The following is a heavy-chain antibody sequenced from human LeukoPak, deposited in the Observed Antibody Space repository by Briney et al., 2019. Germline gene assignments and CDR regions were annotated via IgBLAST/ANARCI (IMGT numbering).Heavy chain of an antibody. Sequence: GASVKVSCKASGYTFTGYYMHWVRQAPGQGLEWMGWINPNSGDTNYAQKFQGRVTMTRDASISTAYMELSRLRSDDTAVYYCAREPTYDILTGYYRPQYNWFDPWGQGTLVTVSS. V-gene: IGHV1-2*02. D-gene: IGHD3-9*01. CDR2: INPNSGDT. CDR3: AREPTYDILTGYYRPQYNWFDP. J-gene: IGHJ5*02. CDR1: GYTFTGYY.